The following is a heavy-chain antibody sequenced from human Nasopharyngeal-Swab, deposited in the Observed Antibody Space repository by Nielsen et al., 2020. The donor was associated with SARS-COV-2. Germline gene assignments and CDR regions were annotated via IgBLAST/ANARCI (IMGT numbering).Heavy chain of an antibody. CDR3: AKAPRVNDSVDY. CDR2: IDTAGSTT. J-gene: IGHJ4*02. CDR1: GFTFSRYW. V-gene: IGHV3-74*01. Sequence: GGSLSLSCAASGFTFSRYWMHWVRQVPEKGLVWVSPIDTAGSTTDHSDSVEGRFTISRDNAKNTLYLLMNNLRAEDTASYYCAKAPRVNDSVDYWVQGTLVTVSS. D-gene: IGHD2-21*01.